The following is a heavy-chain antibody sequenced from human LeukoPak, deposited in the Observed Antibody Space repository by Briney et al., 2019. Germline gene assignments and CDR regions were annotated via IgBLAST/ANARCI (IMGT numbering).Heavy chain of an antibody. CDR2: ISGGGST. V-gene: IGHV3-23*01. D-gene: IGHD6-19*01. CDR3: AKDGSSSPYYFDQ. J-gene: IGHJ4*02. Sequence: PGGSLRLSCAASGFTFNTYTMDWVRQAPGKGLEWVSAISGGGSTYYADSVKGRFTIARDNSKNRLYLQMNSLRAEDTAVYYCAKDGSSSPYYFDQWGQGTLVTVSS. CDR1: GFTFNTYT.